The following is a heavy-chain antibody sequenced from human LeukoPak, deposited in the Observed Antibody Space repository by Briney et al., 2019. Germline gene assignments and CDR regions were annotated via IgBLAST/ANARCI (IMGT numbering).Heavy chain of an antibody. CDR1: GYTFTGYF. J-gene: IGHJ4*02. D-gene: IGHD6-6*01. V-gene: IGHV1-2*06. CDR3: ARTAGRTFDY. Sequence: ASVKVSCKASGYTFTGYFLHWVRQAPGQGLEWMGRINPNTGGTNYAQNFQGRVTMTRDTSITTAYMELSSLKSYDTAVYYCARTAGRTFDYWGQGTLVTVSS. CDR2: INPNTGGT.